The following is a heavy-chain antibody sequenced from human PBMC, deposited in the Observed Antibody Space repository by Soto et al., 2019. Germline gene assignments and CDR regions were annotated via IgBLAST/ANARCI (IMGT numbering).Heavy chain of an antibody. CDR2: IYYSGST. Sequence: QVQLQESGPGLVKPSETLSLTCTVSGGSISSYYWSWIRQPPGNGLEWIGYIYYSGSTNYNPSLKSRVTISVDTSKNQFSLKLSSVTAADTAVYYCARRWGTYFDYWGQGTLVTVSS. V-gene: IGHV4-59*01. D-gene: IGHD7-27*01. J-gene: IGHJ4*02. CDR1: GGSISSYY. CDR3: ARRWGTYFDY.